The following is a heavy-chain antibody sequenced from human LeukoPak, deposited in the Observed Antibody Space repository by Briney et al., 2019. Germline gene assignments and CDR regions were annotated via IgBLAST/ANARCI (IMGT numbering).Heavy chain of an antibody. CDR2: IRYDGSNK. D-gene: IGHD3-10*01. V-gene: IGHV3-30*02. Sequence: PGGSLRLPCAASGFTFSSYGMHWVRQAPGKGLEWVAFIRYDGSNKYYADSVKGRFTISRDNSKNTLYLQMNSLRAEDTAVYYCANGLRVRGYSSPAYWGQGTLVTVSS. J-gene: IGHJ4*02. CDR1: GFTFSSYG. CDR3: ANGLRVRGYSSPAY.